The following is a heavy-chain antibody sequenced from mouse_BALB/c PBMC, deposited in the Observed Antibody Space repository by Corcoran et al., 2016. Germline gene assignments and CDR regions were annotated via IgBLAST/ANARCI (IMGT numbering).Heavy chain of an antibody. V-gene: IGHV14-3*02. CDR1: GFNINDTY. J-gene: IGHJ1*01. Sequence: VQLQQSGVELVKPGSSVKLSCTASGFNINDTYMHWVKQRPEQGLEWIGRIDPANGNTKYDPKFQGKATITADTSSNTAYLQLSSLTSEDTAVYYCANWDWYFDVWGAGTTVTVSS. D-gene: IGHD4-1*01. CDR2: IDPANGNT. CDR3: ANWDWYFDV.